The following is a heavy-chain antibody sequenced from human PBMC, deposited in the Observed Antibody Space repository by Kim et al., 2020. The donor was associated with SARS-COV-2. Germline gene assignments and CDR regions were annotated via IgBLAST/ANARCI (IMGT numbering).Heavy chain of an antibody. CDR1: GGSISSGGYY. Sequence: SETLSLTCTVSGGSISSGGYYWSWIRQHPGKGLEWIGYIYYSGSTYYNPSLKSRVTISVDTSKNQFSLKLSSVTAADTAVYYCARGVVVAALLEPGYFDYWGQGTLVTVSS. V-gene: IGHV4-31*03. D-gene: IGHD2-15*01. CDR3: ARGVVVAALLEPGYFDY. CDR2: IYYSGST. J-gene: IGHJ4*02.